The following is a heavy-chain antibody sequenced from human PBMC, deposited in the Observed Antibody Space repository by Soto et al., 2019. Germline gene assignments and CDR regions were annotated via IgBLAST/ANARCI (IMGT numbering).Heavy chain of an antibody. CDR2: IIPIFGTA. J-gene: IGHJ4*02. Sequence: VASVKVSCKASGGTFSSYAISWVRQAPGQGLEWMGGIIPIFGTANYAQKFQGRVTITADESTSTAYMELSSLRSEDTAVYYCASSHSGSYYKGNFYYFDYWGQGTLVTVSS. CDR3: ASSHSGSYYKGNFYYFDY. CDR1: GGTFSSYA. D-gene: IGHD3-10*01. V-gene: IGHV1-69*13.